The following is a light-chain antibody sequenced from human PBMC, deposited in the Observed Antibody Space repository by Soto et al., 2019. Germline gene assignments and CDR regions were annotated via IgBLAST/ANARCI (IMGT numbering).Light chain of an antibody. CDR2: EDN. Sequence: NFMLTQPHSVSESPGRTVTISCTRSSGSIASNYVHWYQQRPGSAPTTVIYEDNQRHSEVPERFSVSIDSPSNSASLTIPGQKTEDAADYYCQSFHNNTWVFGGGTKLTVL. CDR1: SGSIASNY. J-gene: IGLJ3*02. CDR3: QSFHNNTWV. V-gene: IGLV6-57*03.